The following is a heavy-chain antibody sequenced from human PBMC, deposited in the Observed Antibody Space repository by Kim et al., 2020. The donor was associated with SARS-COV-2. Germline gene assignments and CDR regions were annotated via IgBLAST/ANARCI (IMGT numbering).Heavy chain of an antibody. J-gene: IGHJ4*02. D-gene: IGHD3-10*01. V-gene: IGHV3-30*18. Sequence: GGSLRLSCAASGFTFSSYGMHWVRQAPGKGLEWVAVISYDGSNKYYADSVKGRFTISRDNSKNTLYLQMNSLRAEDTAVYYCAKDHVLLWFGELLNIDYWGQGTLVTVSS. CDR1: GFTFSSYG. CDR2: ISYDGSNK. CDR3: AKDHVLLWFGELLNIDY.